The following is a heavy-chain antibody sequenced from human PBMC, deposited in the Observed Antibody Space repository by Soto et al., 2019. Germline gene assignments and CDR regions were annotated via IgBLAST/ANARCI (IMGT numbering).Heavy chain of an antibody. CDR3: ARRSGWDLDY. J-gene: IGHJ4*02. Sequence: QVQLQESGPGLVKPSETLSLTCTVSGGSISSYYWSWIRQPPGKGLEWIGYIYYSGSTNYNPSLKSRVTISVDTSKNQFSLKLSSVTAADTAVYNCARRSGWDLDYWGQGTLVTVSS. D-gene: IGHD6-19*01. V-gene: IGHV4-59*01. CDR2: IYYSGST. CDR1: GGSISSYY.